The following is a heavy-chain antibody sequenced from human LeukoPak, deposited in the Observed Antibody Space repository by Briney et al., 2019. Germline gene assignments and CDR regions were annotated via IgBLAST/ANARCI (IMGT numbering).Heavy chain of an antibody. J-gene: IGHJ4*02. CDR2: ISSSSSTI. CDR1: GFTFSSYS. CDR3: ASHQLADFDY. D-gene: IGHD2-2*01. Sequence: PGGSLRLSCAASGFTFSSYSMNWVRQAPGKGLEWVSYISSSSSTIYYADSVKGRFTISRDNAKNSLYLQMNSLRAEDTAVYYCASHQLADFDYWGQGTLVTISS. V-gene: IGHV3-48*01.